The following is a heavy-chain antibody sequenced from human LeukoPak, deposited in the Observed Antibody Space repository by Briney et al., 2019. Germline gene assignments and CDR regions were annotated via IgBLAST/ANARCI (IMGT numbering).Heavy chain of an antibody. CDR1: GGSISSGRYY. J-gene: IGHJ4*02. CDR3: ATPGPNYGDYAYDS. Sequence: SETLSLTCTVSGGSISSGRYYWTWIRQPPGKALEWIGYIYYTGTTAYNPSLKSRVTISIDMSKNQFSLKLSSVTAADTAIYYCATPGPNYGDYAYDSWGQGTLVTVSS. D-gene: IGHD4-17*01. V-gene: IGHV4-61*01. CDR2: IYYTGTT.